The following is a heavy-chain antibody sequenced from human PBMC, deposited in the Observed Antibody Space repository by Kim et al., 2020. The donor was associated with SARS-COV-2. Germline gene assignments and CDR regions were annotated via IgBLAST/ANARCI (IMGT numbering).Heavy chain of an antibody. J-gene: IGHJ4*02. V-gene: IGHV1-46*01. Sequence: SYAQKFQGRVTMTRDTPTSTVYMELSSLRSEDTAVYYCARVRGDYGYFDYWGQGTLVTVSS. CDR3: ARVRGDYGYFDY. D-gene: IGHD3-10*01.